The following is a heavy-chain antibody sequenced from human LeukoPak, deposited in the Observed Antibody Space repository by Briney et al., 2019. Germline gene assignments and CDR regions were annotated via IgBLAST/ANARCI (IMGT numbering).Heavy chain of an antibody. Sequence: PSQTLSLTCTVSGGSISGGIYYWSWIRQPAGKGLEWIGRTYTSGSTTYNPSLKSRVTISVDTSKNQFSLKLSSVTAADTAVYYCARGRTGYSSGWYMNYFDYWGQGTLVTVSS. D-gene: IGHD6-19*01. V-gene: IGHV4-61*02. CDR2: TYTSGST. J-gene: IGHJ4*02. CDR1: GGSISGGIYY. CDR3: ARGRTGYSSGWYMNYFDY.